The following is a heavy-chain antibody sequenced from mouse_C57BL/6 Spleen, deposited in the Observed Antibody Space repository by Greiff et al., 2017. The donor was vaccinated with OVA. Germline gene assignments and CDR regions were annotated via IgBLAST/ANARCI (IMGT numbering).Heavy chain of an antibody. V-gene: IGHV1-53*01. J-gene: IGHJ2*01. CDR1: GYTFTSYW. CDR3: ARMILYYGSSSPDY. D-gene: IGHD1-1*01. CDR2: IHPSNGGT. Sequence: VQLQQPGTELVKPGASVKLSCKASGYTFTSYWMHWVKQRPGQGLEWIGNIHPSNGGTNYNEKFKSTATLTVDKSSSTAYMQLSSLTSEGSAVYDGARMILYYGSSSPDYWGQGTTLTVSS.